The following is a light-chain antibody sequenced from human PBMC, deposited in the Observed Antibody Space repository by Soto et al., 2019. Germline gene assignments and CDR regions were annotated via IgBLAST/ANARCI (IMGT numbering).Light chain of an antibody. CDR1: SSDVGGYNF. V-gene: IGLV2-23*03. CDR3: CSYAGFSSFA. CDR2: EGG. Sequence: QSALAQPASVSGSAGQSITISCTGTSSDVGGYNFVSWYRQSPGEVPKLIIYEGGKRPSGVSSRFSGSKSGNTASLTISGLQAEDEADYYCCSYAGFSSFAFGTGTKVTV. J-gene: IGLJ1*01.